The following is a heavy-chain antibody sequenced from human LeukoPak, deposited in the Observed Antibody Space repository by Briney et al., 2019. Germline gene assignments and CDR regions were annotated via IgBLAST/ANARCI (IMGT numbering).Heavy chain of an antibody. Sequence: GGSLRLSCAAPGFTFSSYAISWVRQAPGKGLEWVSAFRGSGGSTNYAESVKGRFTISRDNSKNTLYLQMNSLRAEDTAVYYCAKDTLFDYYYGSGTPYFDYWGQGTLVTVSS. J-gene: IGHJ4*02. CDR1: GFTFSSYA. CDR3: AKDTLFDYYYGSGTPYFDY. V-gene: IGHV3-23*01. D-gene: IGHD3-10*01. CDR2: FRGSGGST.